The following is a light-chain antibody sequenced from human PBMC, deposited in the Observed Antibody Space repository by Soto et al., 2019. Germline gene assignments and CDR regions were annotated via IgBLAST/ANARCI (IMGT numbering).Light chain of an antibody. CDR3: QQYNSYWT. CDR2: DAS. Sequence: DIQMTQSPSSLSAPVGDRVTITCRASQGISTYLNWYHHKPGKAPKLLIYDASSLESGVPSRFSGRGSGTEFTLTISSLQPDDFATYYCQQYNSYWTFGQGTKV. CDR1: QGISTY. V-gene: IGKV1-5*01. J-gene: IGKJ1*01.